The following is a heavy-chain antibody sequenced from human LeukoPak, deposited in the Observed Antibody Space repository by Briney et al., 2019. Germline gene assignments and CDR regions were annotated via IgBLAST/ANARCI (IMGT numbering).Heavy chain of an antibody. J-gene: IGHJ4*02. Sequence: GGSLRLSCAASGFTFSSYAMSWVRQAPGKGLEWVSSISSSSSYIYYADSVKGRFTISRDNAKNSLYLQMNSLRAEDTAVYYCARTTGRLLFDYWGQGTLVTVSS. CDR3: ARTTGRLLFDY. V-gene: IGHV3-21*01. D-gene: IGHD4-17*01. CDR1: GFTFSSYA. CDR2: ISSSSSYI.